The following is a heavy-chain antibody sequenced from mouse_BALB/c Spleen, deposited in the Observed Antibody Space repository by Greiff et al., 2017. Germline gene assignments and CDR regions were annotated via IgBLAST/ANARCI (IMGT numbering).Heavy chain of an antibody. V-gene: IGHV5-12-1*01. CDR1: GFAFSSYD. Sequence: EVKLVESGGGLVKPGGSLKLSCAASGFAFSSYDMSWVRQTPEKRLEWVAYISSGGGSTYYPDTVKGRFTISRDNAKNTLYLQMSSLKSEDTAMYYCARPIGNYSCDYWGQGTTLTVSS. CDR2: ISSGGGST. CDR3: ARPIGNYSCDY. D-gene: IGHD2-1*01. J-gene: IGHJ2*01.